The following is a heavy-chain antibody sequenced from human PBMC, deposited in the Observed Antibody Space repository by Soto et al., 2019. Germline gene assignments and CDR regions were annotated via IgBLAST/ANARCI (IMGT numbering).Heavy chain of an antibody. CDR2: LNPRNGQT. CDR3: ARETDTSMVDY. CDR1: GYNFSAYY. V-gene: IGHV1-8*01. D-gene: IGHD5-18*01. Sequence: QVQLVQSGAEVKKPGASVKVSCQTSGYNFSAYYFNWVRQAAGQGPEWMGWLNPRNGQTGYVQKFRGRVTMTRDTSIATVYLELSRLTSEDTAVYFCARETDTSMVDYWGQGNLVNVSS. J-gene: IGHJ4*02.